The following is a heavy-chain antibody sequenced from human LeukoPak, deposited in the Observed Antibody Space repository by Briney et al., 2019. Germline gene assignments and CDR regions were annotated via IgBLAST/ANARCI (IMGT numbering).Heavy chain of an antibody. CDR2: TYYRSKWYK. J-gene: IGHJ1*01. V-gene: IGHV6-1*01. CDR3: ARGPSYFQH. Sequence: SQTLSLTCAISGDSVSSNRATWDWIRQSPSRGLESLGRTYYRSKWYKYYAVSVKGRITINPDTSKNQFSLQLNSVTPEDTAVYYCARGPSYFQHWGQGTLVTVSS. CDR1: GDSVSSNRAT.